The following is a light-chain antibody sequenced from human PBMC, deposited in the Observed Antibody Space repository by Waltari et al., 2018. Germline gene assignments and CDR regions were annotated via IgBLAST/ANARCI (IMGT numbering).Light chain of an antibody. CDR3: SSYTSSSTSVV. Sequence: QSALTQPASVSGSPGQSITISCTGTSSDVGGYNYVSWYQQHPGKAPKLMIYEVSNRPSGVSKCFSGSKSGNTASLTISGLQAEDEADYYCSSYTSSSTSVVFGGGTKLTVL. CDR1: SSDVGGYNY. CDR2: EVS. V-gene: IGLV2-14*01. J-gene: IGLJ2*01.